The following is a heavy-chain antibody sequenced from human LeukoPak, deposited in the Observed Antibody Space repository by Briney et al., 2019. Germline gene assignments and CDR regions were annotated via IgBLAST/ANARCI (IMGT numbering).Heavy chain of an antibody. V-gene: IGHV4-31*03. Sequence: PSETLSLNCTVSGGSISSGGYYWSWIRQHPGKGLEWIGYIYYSGSTYYNPSLKSRVTISVDTSKNQFSLKLSSVTAADTAVYYCARVYYDFWSGQFDYWGQGTLVTVSS. J-gene: IGHJ4*02. CDR3: ARVYYDFWSGQFDY. CDR1: GGSISSGGYY. CDR2: IYYSGST. D-gene: IGHD3-3*01.